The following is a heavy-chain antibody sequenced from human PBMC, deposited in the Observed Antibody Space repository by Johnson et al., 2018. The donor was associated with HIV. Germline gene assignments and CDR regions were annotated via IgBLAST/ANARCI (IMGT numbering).Heavy chain of an antibody. D-gene: IGHD3-22*01. J-gene: IGHJ3*02. Sequence: VQLVESGGGVVQPGRSLRLSCAASGSTFSSNSMHWVRQAPGTGPEWVSLIYSRGRTYYPDPVKGRFTISRDDSKNTLYLQMNSLKTEDTAVYYCTTDDYDSSGRAFDIWGQGTMVTVSS. CDR3: TTDDYDSSGRAFDI. CDR2: IYSRGRT. V-gene: IGHV3-66*01. CDR1: GSTFSSNS.